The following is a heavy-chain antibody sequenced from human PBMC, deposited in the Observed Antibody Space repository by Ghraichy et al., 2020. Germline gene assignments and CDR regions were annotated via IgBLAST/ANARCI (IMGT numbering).Heavy chain of an antibody. Sequence: SETLSLTCTVSGGSISSGDYYWSWIRQPPGKGLEWIGYIYYSGNTYYNPSLKSRIAISVDTSKNQFSLKLSSVTAADTAVYFCARERVIWSGFHRGMDVWGQGTTVTVSS. J-gene: IGHJ6*02. D-gene: IGHD3-3*01. CDR2: IYYSGNT. V-gene: IGHV4-30-4*01. CDR1: GGSISSGDYY. CDR3: ARERVIWSGFHRGMDV.